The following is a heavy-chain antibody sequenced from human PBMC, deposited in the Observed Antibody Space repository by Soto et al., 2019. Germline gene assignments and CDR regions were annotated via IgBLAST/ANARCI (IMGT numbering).Heavy chain of an antibody. V-gene: IGHV1-18*01. Sequence: ASVKVSCKASGYTFTSYGISWVRQAPGQGLEWMGWISAYNGNTNYAQKLQGRVTMTTDTSTSTAYMELRSRRSDDTAVYYCPKGGSGLWFGELPYNWFDPWGQGTLVTVSS. CDR1: GYTFTSYG. CDR3: PKGGSGLWFGELPYNWFDP. D-gene: IGHD3-10*01. J-gene: IGHJ5*02. CDR2: ISAYNGNT.